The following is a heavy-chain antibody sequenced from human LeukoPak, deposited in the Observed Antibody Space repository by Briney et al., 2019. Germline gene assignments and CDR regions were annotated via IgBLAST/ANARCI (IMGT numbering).Heavy chain of an antibody. CDR1: GFSFSSYA. D-gene: IGHD3-10*01. CDR2: ISLSGGST. Sequence: GGSLRLSCAASGFSFSSYAMSWVRQAPGKGLEWVSAISLSGGSTYYAVSVKGRFTISRDNSKNTLYLQMNSLRAEDTAVYYCAKIWFGELLYYFDYWGQGTLVTVSS. V-gene: IGHV3-23*01. J-gene: IGHJ4*02. CDR3: AKIWFGELLYYFDY.